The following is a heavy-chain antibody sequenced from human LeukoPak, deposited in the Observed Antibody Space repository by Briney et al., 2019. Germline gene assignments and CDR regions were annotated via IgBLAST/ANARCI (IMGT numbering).Heavy chain of an antibody. CDR2: ISGSGGST. V-gene: IGHV3-23*01. D-gene: IGHD2-2*01. Sequence: GGSLRLSCAAAGFTFSNYAMTWVRQAPGRGLEWVSSISGSGGSTYYADSVKGRFTISRDNSKNTLFLQMNSLRAEDTAIYYCAKALTTVVVPTATPFDYWGQGALVTVSS. CDR3: AKALTTVVVPTATPFDY. J-gene: IGHJ4*02. CDR1: GFTFSNYA.